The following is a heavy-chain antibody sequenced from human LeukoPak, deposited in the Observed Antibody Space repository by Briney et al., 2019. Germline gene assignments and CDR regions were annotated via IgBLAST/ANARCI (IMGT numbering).Heavy chain of an antibody. Sequence: PGGSLRLSCATSGFTFSTYWMSWVRQAPGKGLEWVAYIRKDGSEIYYADSVKGRFTISRDIAKHSVFLQMNSLRAEDTAVYYCARLCAIVRGTEYICYFEYWGLGTLVAVSS. CDR2: IRKDGSEI. D-gene: IGHD1-14*01. CDR3: ARLCAIVRGTEYICYFEY. V-gene: IGHV3-7*03. J-gene: IGHJ4*02. CDR1: GFTFSTYW.